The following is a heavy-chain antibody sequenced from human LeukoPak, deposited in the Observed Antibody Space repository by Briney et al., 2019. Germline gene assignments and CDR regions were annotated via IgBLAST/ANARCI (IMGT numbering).Heavy chain of an antibody. CDR3: ARCPVAGVKYYYYYGMDV. CDR1: GGSFSGYY. CDR2: INHSGST. D-gene: IGHD6-19*01. J-gene: IGHJ6*02. Sequence: SETLSLTCAVYGGSFSGYYWSWIRQPPGKGLEWIGEINHSGSTNYNPSLKSRVTISVDTSKNQFSLKLSSVTAADTAVYYCARCPVAGVKYYYYYGMDVWGQGTTVTVSS. V-gene: IGHV4-34*01.